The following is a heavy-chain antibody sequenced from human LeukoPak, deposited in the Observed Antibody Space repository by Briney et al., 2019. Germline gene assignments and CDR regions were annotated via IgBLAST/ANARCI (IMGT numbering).Heavy chain of an antibody. J-gene: IGHJ4*02. Sequence: PGGSLRLSCAASGFTVSSNYMSWVRQAPGKGLEWVSVIYSGGSTYYADSVKGRFTISRDNSKNTLYLQMNSLRAEDTAVYYCARGPRVIKRRLERRGGYFDYWGQGTLVTVSS. CDR1: GFTVSSNY. D-gene: IGHD1-1*01. V-gene: IGHV3-53*01. CDR3: ARGPRVIKRRLERRGGYFDY. CDR2: IYSGGST.